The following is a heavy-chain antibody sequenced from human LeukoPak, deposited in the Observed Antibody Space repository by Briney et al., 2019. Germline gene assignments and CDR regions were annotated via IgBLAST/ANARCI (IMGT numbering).Heavy chain of an antibody. CDR1: GFTFSDYY. D-gene: IGHD5-24*01. CDR3: AKERVLRDGYNAMGGSTPADY. V-gene: IGHV3-11*04. Sequence: GGSLRLSCAASGFTFSDYYMSWIRQAPGKGLEWVSYISSSGSTIYYADSVKGRFTISRDNAKNSLYLQMNSLRAEDTAVYYCAKERVLRDGYNAMGGSTPADYWGQGTLVTVSS. CDR2: ISSSGSTI. J-gene: IGHJ4*02.